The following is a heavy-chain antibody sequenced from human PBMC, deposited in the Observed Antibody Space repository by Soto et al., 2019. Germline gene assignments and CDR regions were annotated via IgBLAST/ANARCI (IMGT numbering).Heavy chain of an antibody. Sequence: QVQLVESGGGVVQPGRSLRLSCAASGFTFSSYAMHWVRQAPGKGLEWVAVISYDGSNKYYADSVKGRFTISRDNSKNTLYLQMTSLRAEDTAVYYCARDTSSSWTGYYGMDVWGQGTTVTVSS. V-gene: IGHV3-30-3*01. J-gene: IGHJ6*02. CDR3: ARDTSSSWTGYYGMDV. CDR2: ISYDGSNK. CDR1: GFTFSSYA. D-gene: IGHD6-13*01.